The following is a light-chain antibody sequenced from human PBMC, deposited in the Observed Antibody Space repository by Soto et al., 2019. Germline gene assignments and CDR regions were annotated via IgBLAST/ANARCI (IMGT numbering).Light chain of an antibody. CDR2: AAS. CDR3: QQVNSFPVT. CDR1: QDIGSL. Sequence: DIRMSQSPSALSASVGDTVTITFRSSQDIGSLLSWYQQKAGKAPNILIFAASSLQAGVPSRFSGSGSGTDFTLTISSLQPEDFAPYYCQQVNSFPVTFGQGTRLEIK. V-gene: IGKV1D-12*01. J-gene: IGKJ5*01.